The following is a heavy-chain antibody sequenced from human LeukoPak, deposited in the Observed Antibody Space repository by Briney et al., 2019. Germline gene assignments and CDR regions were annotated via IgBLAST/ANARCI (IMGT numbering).Heavy chain of an antibody. CDR1: GFTFSDHF. CDR2: IKNKAKSYTT. J-gene: IGHJ4*02. V-gene: IGHV3-72*01. D-gene: IGHD3-10*01. CDR3: VAMIRGVAY. Sequence: GGSLRLSCAASGFTFSDHFMDWVRQAPGKGLEWVGRIKNKAKSYTTEYAASVKGRFTISRDDSKNSLFLQMNSLKTEDTAVHYCVAMIRGVAYWGQGTLVIVSS.